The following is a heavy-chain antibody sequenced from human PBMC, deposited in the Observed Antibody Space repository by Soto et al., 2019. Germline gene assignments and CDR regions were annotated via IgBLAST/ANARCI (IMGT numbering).Heavy chain of an antibody. V-gene: IGHV1-18*01. D-gene: IGHD3-10*01. CDR2: ISAYNGNT. CDR3: ATVDNYYGSGF. J-gene: IGHJ4*02. CDR1: GYTFTSYG. Sequence: GASVKVSCKASGYTFTSYGISWVRQAPGQGLEWMGWISAYNGNTNYAQKLQGRVTMTTDTSTSTAYMELNSLRAEDTAMYYCATVDNYYGSGFWGQGTLVTVSS.